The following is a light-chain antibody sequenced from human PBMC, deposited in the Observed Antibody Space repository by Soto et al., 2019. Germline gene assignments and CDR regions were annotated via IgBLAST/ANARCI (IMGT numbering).Light chain of an antibody. Sequence: QSSRSQPTSGSASPGQSFTISCTGTISDVGGYDYVSWYQQRPGKAPKLLIHEVTKRPSGVPDRFSGYKSGNTASLTVSGLQAEAEADYYCSSYAGRTLYVFGTGTTGTVL. CDR3: SSYAGRTLYV. J-gene: IGLJ1*01. CDR2: EVT. CDR1: ISDVGGYDY. V-gene: IGLV2-8*01.